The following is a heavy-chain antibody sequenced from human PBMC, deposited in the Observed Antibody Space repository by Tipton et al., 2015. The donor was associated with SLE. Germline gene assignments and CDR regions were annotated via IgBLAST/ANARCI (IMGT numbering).Heavy chain of an antibody. J-gene: IGHJ4*02. D-gene: IGHD3-22*01. Sequence: QSGPEVKKPGASVKVSCKASGDIFTSYYMHWVRQAPGQGLEWMGGINPIGGRTSYAQKFQDRVTLTRDTSTSTVYMELSSLTSDDTAVYYRTRGYYDSSGYSFDYWGQGTLVTVSS. CDR1: GDIFTSYY. V-gene: IGHV1-46*03. CDR2: INPIGGRT. CDR3: TRGYYDSSGYSFDY.